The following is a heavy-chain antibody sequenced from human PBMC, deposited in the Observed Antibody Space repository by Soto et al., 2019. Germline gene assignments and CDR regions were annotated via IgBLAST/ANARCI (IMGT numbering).Heavy chain of an antibody. D-gene: IGHD3-22*01. J-gene: IGHJ4*02. V-gene: IGHV3-48*01. CDR3: ARGGSRYYDSSGYQYDY. Sequence: PGRSLRLSCAASGFTFSSSSMNCVRQAPGKGLEWVSYISHSGSAIYYADSLKGRFTISRDNAKNSLYLQMNSLRAEDTAVYYCARGGSRYYDSSGYQYDYWGQGT. CDR1: GFTFSSSS. CDR2: ISHSGSAI.